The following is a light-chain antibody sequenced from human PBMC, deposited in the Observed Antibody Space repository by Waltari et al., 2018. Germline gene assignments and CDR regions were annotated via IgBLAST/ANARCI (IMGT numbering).Light chain of an antibody. Sequence: DVVMTQSPISLLVTLGPPASIPCRPSQSLVYSDGNTYLHWFQQRTGQSPRRLIDKFSNRDSGVPDRFSGSGSGTDFTLKISRVEAEDVGVYYCMQGTHWPRSCMYTFGQGTKLEIK. V-gene: IGKV2-30*01. J-gene: IGKJ2*01. CDR1: QSLVYSDGNTY. CDR3: MQGTHWPRSCMYT. CDR2: KFS.